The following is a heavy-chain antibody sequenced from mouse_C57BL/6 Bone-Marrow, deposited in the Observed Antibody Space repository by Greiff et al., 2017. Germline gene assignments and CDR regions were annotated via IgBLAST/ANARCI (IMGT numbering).Heavy chain of an antibody. D-gene: IGHD1-1*01. CDR3: ARSPITTVVVRTYFDY. V-gene: IGHV1-59*01. CDR2: IDPSDSYN. J-gene: IGHJ2*01. Sequence: QVKLLQPGAELVRPGPSVTLSCKASGYTFTSYWMHWVKQRPGKGLEWIGVIDPSDSYNNYNQKFNGKATFTVDTSSSTAYVQLRSLTSEESAVYYCARSPITTVVVRTYFDYWGQGTTLTVSS. CDR1: GYTFTSYW.